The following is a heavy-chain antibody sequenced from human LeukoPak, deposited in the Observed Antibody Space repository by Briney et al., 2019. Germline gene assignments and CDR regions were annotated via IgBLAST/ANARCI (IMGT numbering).Heavy chain of an antibody. J-gene: IGHJ4*02. CDR2: IYYSGST. D-gene: IGHD6-13*01. CDR3: ASYSSSWLYFDY. Sequence: SETLSLTCTVSGGSISSYYWSWLRQPPGKGLEWIGYIYYSGSTNYNPSLKSRVTISVDTSKNQFSLKLSSVTAADTAVYYCASYSSSWLYFDYWGQGTLVTVSS. V-gene: IGHV4-59*08. CDR1: GGSISSYY.